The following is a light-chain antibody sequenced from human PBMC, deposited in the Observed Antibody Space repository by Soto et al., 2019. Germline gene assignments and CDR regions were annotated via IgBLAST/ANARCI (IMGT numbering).Light chain of an antibody. CDR3: MQALQTPRT. Sequence: EIVMTQSPLSLPVTPGEPASISCRSSQSLLHSNGYNCLDWYLQKPGQSPQLLIYLGSNRASGXXXXXXXXGSGTDFTLKISRVEAEDVGIYYCMQALQTPRTVGQGTKVDIK. CDR1: QSLLHSNGYNC. V-gene: IGKV2-28*01. CDR2: LGS. J-gene: IGKJ1*01.